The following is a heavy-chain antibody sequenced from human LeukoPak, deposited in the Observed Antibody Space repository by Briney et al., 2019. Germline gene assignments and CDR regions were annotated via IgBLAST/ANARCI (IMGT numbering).Heavy chain of an antibody. CDR2: IYWNDDK. J-gene: IGHJ4*02. CDR1: GFSLSTRGVG. Sequence: SGPTLVKPTQTLTLTCTFSGFSLSTRGVGVGWIRQPPGKALEWIELIYWNDDKRYSPSLKSRLTITKDTSKNQLVLTMTNMDPVERATYYGAHRGMATFYYFDYGGKETLFTVSS. D-gene: IGHD5-24*01. V-gene: IGHV2-5*01. CDR3: AHRGMATFYYFDY.